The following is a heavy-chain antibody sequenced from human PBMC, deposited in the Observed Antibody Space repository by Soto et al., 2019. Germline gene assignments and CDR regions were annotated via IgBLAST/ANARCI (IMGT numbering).Heavy chain of an antibody. J-gene: IGHJ6*03. CDR2: ISAYNGNT. Sequence: QDQLVQSGVEVKKPGASVKVSCKASGYSFTNYGITWVRQAPGQGFEWMGWISAYNGNTNYAQKFPGRVTLTTDASTSTAYLELRSLVSDDTAVYYCARDRGVAPPVAGNTHFYYYMDVWGKGTTVTVSS. CDR3: ARDRGVAPPVAGNTHFYYYMDV. V-gene: IGHV1-18*01. CDR1: GYSFTNYG. D-gene: IGHD6-19*01.